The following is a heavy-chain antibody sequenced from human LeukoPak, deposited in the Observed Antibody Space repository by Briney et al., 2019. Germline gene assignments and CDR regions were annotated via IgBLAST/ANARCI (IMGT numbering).Heavy chain of an antibody. CDR2: INPNSGGT. CDR1: GYTFTGYY. D-gene: IGHD3-10*01. V-gene: IGHV1-2*02. J-gene: IGHJ5*02. Sequence: ASVKVSCKASGYTFTGYYMHWVRQAPGQGLEWMGWINPNSGGTNYAQKFQGRVTMTRDTSISTAYMELSRLRSDDTAVYYCARGRITMVRGVIGPFDPWGQGTLVTVSS. CDR3: ARGRITMVRGVIGPFDP.